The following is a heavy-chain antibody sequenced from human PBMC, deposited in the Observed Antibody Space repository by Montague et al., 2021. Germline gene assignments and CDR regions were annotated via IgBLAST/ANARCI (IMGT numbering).Heavy chain of an antibody. CDR3: ANHPGGGGY. D-gene: IGHD3-16*01. CDR2: IYSGGNI. CDR1: GFTVSNNY. J-gene: IGHJ4*02. V-gene: IGHV3-53*01. Sequence: SLRLSCAVSGFTVSNNYMSWVRQAPGKGLEWVSLIYSGGNIYYAGSVKGRFTISRDSSRNTLYLQMNSLRTEDTAVYYCANHPGGGGYWGQGTLVTVSS.